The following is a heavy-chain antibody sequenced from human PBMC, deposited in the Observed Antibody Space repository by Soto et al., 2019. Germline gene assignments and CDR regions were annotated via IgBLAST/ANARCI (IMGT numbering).Heavy chain of an antibody. CDR2: INHSGST. Sequence: QVQLQQWGAGLLKPSETLSLTCAVYGGSFTDYYWSWIRQPPGKGLEWIGEINHSGSTNYNPSLKNQVTISRDTSKNQFSLKVNSVTAADTAVYYRARVRARILSHAFDFWGQGTLVTVSS. V-gene: IGHV4-34*01. CDR1: GGSFTDYY. D-gene: IGHD3-16*02. CDR3: ARVRARILSHAFDF. J-gene: IGHJ3*01.